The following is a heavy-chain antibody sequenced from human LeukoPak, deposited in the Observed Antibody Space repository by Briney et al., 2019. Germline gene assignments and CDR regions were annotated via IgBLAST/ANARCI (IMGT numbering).Heavy chain of an antibody. CDR3: ARVGGYSYGYALDY. CDR2: IYHSGST. J-gene: IGHJ4*02. Sequence: PSQTLSLTCAVSGGSISSGGYSWSWIRQPPGKGLEWIGYIYHSGSTYYNPSLKSRVTISVDRSKNQFSLKLSSVTAADTAVYYCARVGGYSYGYALDYWGQGTLVTVSS. CDR1: GGSISSGGYS. V-gene: IGHV4-30-2*01. D-gene: IGHD5-18*01.